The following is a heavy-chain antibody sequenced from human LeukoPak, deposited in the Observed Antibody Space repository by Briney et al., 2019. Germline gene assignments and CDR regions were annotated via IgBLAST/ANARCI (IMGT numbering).Heavy chain of an antibody. D-gene: IGHD4-17*01. CDR1: GGSIGSYY. V-gene: IGHV4-59*01. CDR3: ARPLQGRTVTLHY. J-gene: IGHJ4*02. CDR2: IYYTGTT. Sequence: KPSETLSLTCTVSGGSIGSYYWSWLRQPPGKGLEWIGYIYYTGTTNYNPSLKSRVTISVDTSKNQFSLKLTSVTAADTAVYYCARPLQGRTVTLHYWGQGTLVTVSS.